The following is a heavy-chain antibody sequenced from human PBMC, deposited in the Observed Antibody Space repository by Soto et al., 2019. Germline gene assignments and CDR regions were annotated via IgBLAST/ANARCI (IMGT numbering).Heavy chain of an antibody. D-gene: IGHD4-4*01. CDR3: ARADDYKSSWFDP. CDR1: GGSISSSSYY. J-gene: IGHJ5*02. Sequence: SETLSLTCTVSGGSISSSSYYWGWIRQPPGKGLEWIGSIYYSGSTYYNPSLKSRVTISVDTSKNQFSLKLSSVTAADTAVYYCARADDYKSSWFDPWGQGTLVTVSS. V-gene: IGHV4-39*01. CDR2: IYYSGST.